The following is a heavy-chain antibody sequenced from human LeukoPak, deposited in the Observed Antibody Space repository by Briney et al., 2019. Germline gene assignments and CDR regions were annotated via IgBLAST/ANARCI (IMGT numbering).Heavy chain of an antibody. J-gene: IGHJ6*02. CDR2: ISNKVYSYAT. CDR1: GFTFSGSA. Sequence: GGSLKLSCAASGFTFSGSAMHWVRQASGKGLEWVGPISNKVYSYATAYAASVKGRFTISRDDSKNTAYLQMNSLTTEDTAVYYCTAYHYDGGGYFVGLDVWGQGTTVTVSS. CDR3: TAYHYDGGGYFVGLDV. D-gene: IGHD3-22*01. V-gene: IGHV3-73*01.